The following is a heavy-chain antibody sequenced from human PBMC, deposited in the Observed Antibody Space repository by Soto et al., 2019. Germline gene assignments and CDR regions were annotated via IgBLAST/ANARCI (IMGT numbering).Heavy chain of an antibody. CDR2: INHSGST. D-gene: IGHD2-8*02. CDR3: ARDKITGLFDY. V-gene: IGHV4-34*01. Sequence: SETLSLTCAVYGGSFSGYYWTWIRQPPGTGLEWIGEINHSGSTNYNPSLESRVTISVDTSKNQFSLKLTSVTAADTAVYYCARDKITGLFDYWGQGTLVTVSS. J-gene: IGHJ4*02. CDR1: GGSFSGYY.